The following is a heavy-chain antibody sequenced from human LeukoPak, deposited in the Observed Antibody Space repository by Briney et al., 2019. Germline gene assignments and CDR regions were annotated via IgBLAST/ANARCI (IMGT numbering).Heavy chain of an antibody. CDR2: ISSSSSYI. CDR1: GFTFSSYS. D-gene: IGHD1-26*01. J-gene: IGHJ4*02. V-gene: IGHV3-21*04. CDR3: AKSLGAWGIFAY. Sequence: GGSLRLSCAASGFTFSSYSMNWVRQAPGKGLEWVSSISSSSSYIYYADSVKGRFAISRDNSKNTLYLQMNSLRVEDTAVYYCAKSLGAWGIFAYWGQGTLVTVSS.